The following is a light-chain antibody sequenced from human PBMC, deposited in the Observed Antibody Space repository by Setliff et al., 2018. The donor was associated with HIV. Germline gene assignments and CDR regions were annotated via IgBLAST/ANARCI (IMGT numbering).Light chain of an antibody. Sequence: QPVLAQPASVSGSPGQSITISCTGTSSDVGGYSYVSWYQQHPGKAPKLVIYEVSNRPSGVSNRLSGSKSGNTASLTISGLQAEDEADYYCNSYTSSSALPDVFGTGTKVTVL. CDR1: SSDVGGYSY. CDR3: NSYTSSSALPDV. J-gene: IGLJ1*01. CDR2: EVS. V-gene: IGLV2-14*01.